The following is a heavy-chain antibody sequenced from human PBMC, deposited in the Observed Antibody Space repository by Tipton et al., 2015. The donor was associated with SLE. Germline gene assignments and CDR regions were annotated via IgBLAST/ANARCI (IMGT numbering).Heavy chain of an antibody. CDR1: GGSISSHY. D-gene: IGHD5-18*01. CDR3: ARVGGGYFTNWFDP. Sequence: TLSLTCTVSGGSISSHYWSWIRQPPGKGLEWIGYIYYSGSTNYNPSLKSRVTISVDTSKNQFSLKLSSVTAADTAVYYCARVGGGYFTNWFDPWGQGTLVTVSS. J-gene: IGHJ5*02. CDR2: IYYSGST. V-gene: IGHV4-59*11.